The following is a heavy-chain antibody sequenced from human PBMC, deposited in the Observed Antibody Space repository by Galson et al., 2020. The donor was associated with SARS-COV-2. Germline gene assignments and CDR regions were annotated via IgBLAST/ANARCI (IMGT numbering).Heavy chain of an antibody. D-gene: IGHD3-22*01. CDR1: GGSISSYY. Sequence: ASETLSLTCTVSGGSISSYYWSWIRQPPGKGLEWIGYIYYSGSTNYNPSLKSRVTISVDTSKNQFSLKLSSVTAADTAVYYCAREGSYYYDSSGYFDYWGQGTLVTVSS. CDR2: IYYSGST. V-gene: IGHV4-59*01. J-gene: IGHJ4*02. CDR3: AREGSYYYDSSGYFDY.